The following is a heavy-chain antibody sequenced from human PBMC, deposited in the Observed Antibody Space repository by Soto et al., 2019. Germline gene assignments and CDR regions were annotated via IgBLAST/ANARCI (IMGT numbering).Heavy chain of an antibody. Sequence: EVQLVESGGGLVQPGGSLRLSCAASGFIFSDHYMDWVRQAPWKGLEWVGRIRNKANSYTTEYAASVKGRFTISRDDAKNSLYLQMNSLGTEDTALYFCSRAGILTTPYYFDYWGQGTLVTVSP. V-gene: IGHV3-72*01. CDR1: GFIFSDHY. D-gene: IGHD4-4*01. J-gene: IGHJ4*02. CDR2: IRNKANSYTT. CDR3: SRAGILTTPYYFDY.